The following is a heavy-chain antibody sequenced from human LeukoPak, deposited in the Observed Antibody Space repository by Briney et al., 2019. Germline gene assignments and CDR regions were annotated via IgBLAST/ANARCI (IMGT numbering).Heavy chain of an antibody. V-gene: IGHV1-46*01. D-gene: IGHD4-17*01. J-gene: IGHJ5*02. Sequence: ASVKVSCRASGIIASTLYIHWVRQAPGQGLEWMGIINPRSGVTKYAQKFQGRLTMTGDTSTRSVYMELSSLRSEDSAVYYCAGDFLATFYGDYNWFDPWGQGTLVTVSS. CDR1: GIIASTLY. CDR3: AGDFLATFYGDYNWFDP. CDR2: INPRSGVT.